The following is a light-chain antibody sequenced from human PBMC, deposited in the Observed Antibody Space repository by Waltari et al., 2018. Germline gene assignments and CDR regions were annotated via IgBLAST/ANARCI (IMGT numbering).Light chain of an antibody. CDR1: SSNIWADYD. J-gene: IGLJ2*01. Sequence: QSVLTQPPSVSGAPGQRVPIPCPGNSSNIWADYDVTWYQQLPGTAPQLLIFHSSNRPAGVPDRFSGSKSGTSASLAITGLQADDEADYYCQSYDNSLSGVIFGGGTKLTVL. CDR2: HSS. V-gene: IGLV1-40*01. CDR3: QSYDNSLSGVI.